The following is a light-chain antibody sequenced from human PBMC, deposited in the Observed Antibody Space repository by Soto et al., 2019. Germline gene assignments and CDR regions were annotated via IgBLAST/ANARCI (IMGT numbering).Light chain of an antibody. Sequence: DIQMTQSPSSLSASVGDRVIITCRASQSITGYLNWYQQKPGKAPKLLIYAASNLQSGVPSRFSGSGSGTDFTLTISSLQPEDFATYFCQQSQNIPYTFGQGTKLEIK. V-gene: IGKV1-39*01. CDR3: QQSQNIPYT. CDR1: QSITGY. J-gene: IGKJ2*01. CDR2: AAS.